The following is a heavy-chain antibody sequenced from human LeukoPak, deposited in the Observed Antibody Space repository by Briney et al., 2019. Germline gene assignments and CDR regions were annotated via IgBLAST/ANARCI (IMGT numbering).Heavy chain of an antibody. CDR1: GYTFTSYG. D-gene: IGHD1-1*01. Sequence: ASVKVSCKASGYTFTSYGISWVRQAPGQGLEWLGGIIPIFGTANYAQKFQGRVTITADESTSTAYMELSSLRSEDTAVYYCARVPTGTTWSGVDYWGQGTLVTVSS. CDR2: IIPIFGTA. CDR3: ARVPTGTTWSGVDY. V-gene: IGHV1-69*13. J-gene: IGHJ4*02.